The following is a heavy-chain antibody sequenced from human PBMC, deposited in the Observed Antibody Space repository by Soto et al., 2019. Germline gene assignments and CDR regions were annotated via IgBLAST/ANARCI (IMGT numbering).Heavy chain of an antibody. V-gene: IGHV4-31*03. J-gene: IGHJ4*02. CDR2: IYYSGST. CDR1: GGSISSGGYY. CDR3: ARADYYDSSGPNPFDY. Sequence: QVQLQESGPGLVKPSQTLSLTCTVSGGSISSGGYYWSWIRQHPGKGLEWIGYIYYSGSTYYNPSLKSGVTIAVDTSKNQFSLKLSSVTDADTAVYYCARADYYDSSGPNPFDYWGQGTLVTVSS. D-gene: IGHD3-22*01.